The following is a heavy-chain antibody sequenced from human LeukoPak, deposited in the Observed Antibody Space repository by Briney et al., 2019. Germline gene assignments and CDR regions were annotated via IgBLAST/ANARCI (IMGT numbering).Heavy chain of an antibody. CDR2: IYHSGST. V-gene: IGHV4-30-2*01. Sequence: PSETLSLTCAVTGDSISSGGYSWSWIRQPPGIALEWIGNIYHSGSTNYNPSLKSRVTISVDKSKNQFSLKLSSVTAADTAVYYCARCQWLVRVYYFDYWGQGTLVTVSS. D-gene: IGHD6-19*01. CDR3: ARCQWLVRVYYFDY. CDR1: GDSISSGGYS. J-gene: IGHJ4*02.